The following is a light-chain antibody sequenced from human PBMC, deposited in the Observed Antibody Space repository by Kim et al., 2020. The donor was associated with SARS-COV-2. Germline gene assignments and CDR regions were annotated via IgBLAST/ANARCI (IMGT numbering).Light chain of an antibody. V-gene: IGLV1-44*01. CDR3: ASWDDSLNGYV. Sequence: QSVLTQPPSASGTPGQRVTISCSGSKSNIGSNAVNWYQLLPGTAPYLLIYTYNYRPSGVPDRFSGSTSGTSASLAISGLQSEDEGDYYCASWDDSLNGYVFGTGTQLTVL. J-gene: IGLJ1*01. CDR1: KSNIGSNA. CDR2: TYN.